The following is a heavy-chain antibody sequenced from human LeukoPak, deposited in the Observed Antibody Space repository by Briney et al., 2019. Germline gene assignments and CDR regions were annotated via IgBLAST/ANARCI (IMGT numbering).Heavy chain of an antibody. J-gene: IGHJ4*02. CDR1: GGSISSDY. V-gene: IGHV4-59*01. CDR2: IYYSGST. D-gene: IGHD5-18*01. Sequence: PSESLSLTCTVSGGSISSDYWSWIRQPPGKGMEWIGYIYYSGSTNYNPSLKSRVTISVDTSKNQFSLKLSSVTAADTAVYYCARGVSGYSPFDYWGQGTLVTVSS. CDR3: ARGVSGYSPFDY.